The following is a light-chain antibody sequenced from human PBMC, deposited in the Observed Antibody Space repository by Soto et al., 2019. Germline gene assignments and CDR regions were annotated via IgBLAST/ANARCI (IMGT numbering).Light chain of an antibody. CDR2: SNS. Sequence: QSVLTQPPSVSGAPGQRVTISCTGSSSNIGAASGVNWYQQLPGTAPKLLIYSNSNRPSEVPDRFSGSKSGTSASLAITGLQAEDETDYYCQSYDSSLSGSVFGGGTKLTVL. J-gene: IGLJ3*02. V-gene: IGLV1-40*01. CDR1: SSNIGAASG. CDR3: QSYDSSLSGSV.